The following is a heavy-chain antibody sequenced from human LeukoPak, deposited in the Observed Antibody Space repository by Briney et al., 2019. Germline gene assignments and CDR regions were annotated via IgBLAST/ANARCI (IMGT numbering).Heavy chain of an antibody. CDR1: GGTXSSYA. CDR2: IIPILGIA. Sequence: GASVKVSCKASGGTXSSYAISWVRQAPGQGLEWMGRIIPILGIANYAQKFQGRVTITADKSTSTAYMELSSLRSEDTAVYYCARLIVAPPWFDPWGQGTLVTVSS. CDR3: ARLIVAPPWFDP. V-gene: IGHV1-69*04. J-gene: IGHJ5*02. D-gene: IGHD5-12*01.